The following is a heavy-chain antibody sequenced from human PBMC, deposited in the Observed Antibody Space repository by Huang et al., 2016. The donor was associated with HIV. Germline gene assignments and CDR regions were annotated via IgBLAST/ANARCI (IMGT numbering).Heavy chain of an antibody. V-gene: IGHV1-69*01. CDR3: ARSPSEGYETSGFYAY. Sequence: QVQLVQSGAEAKKPGSSVTVSCKASGDSFSNYAFTWVRQAWGRQAPGQGLQGMGAIIPIDRTSNNAQNFQGRRTIAADESTSTVYMELSSLTLEDTAVYYCARSPSEGYETSGFYAYWGQGTLVTVSS. CDR1: GDSFSNYA. J-gene: IGHJ4*02. CDR2: IIPIDRTS. D-gene: IGHD5-12*01.